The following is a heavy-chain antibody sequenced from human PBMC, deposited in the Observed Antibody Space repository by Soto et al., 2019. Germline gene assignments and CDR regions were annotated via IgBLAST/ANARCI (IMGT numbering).Heavy chain of an antibody. CDR2: ISGSGGST. J-gene: IGHJ4*02. CDR3: AKSPFLEWLLSPFDY. Sequence: TGGSLRLSCAASGFTFSSYAMRWVRQAPGKGLEWVSAISGSGGSTYYADSVKGRFTISRDNSKNTVYLQMNSLRAEDTAVYYCAKSPFLEWLLSPFDYWGQGTLVTVSS. V-gene: IGHV3-23*01. D-gene: IGHD3-3*01. CDR1: GFTFSSYA.